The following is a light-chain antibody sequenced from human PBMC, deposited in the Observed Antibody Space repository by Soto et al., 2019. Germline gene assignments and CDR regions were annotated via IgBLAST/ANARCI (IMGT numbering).Light chain of an antibody. Sequence: EIVLTQSPGTLSLSPGEGATLSCRASQSVGNNYLAWYQQKPGQAPRFLMYDASTRATGIPDRFSGSGSGTDFTLTISRLESEDFAVYYCQQYGRTPLTFGGGTKVDI. CDR2: DAS. J-gene: IGKJ4*01. CDR3: QQYGRTPLT. V-gene: IGKV3-20*01. CDR1: QSVGNNY.